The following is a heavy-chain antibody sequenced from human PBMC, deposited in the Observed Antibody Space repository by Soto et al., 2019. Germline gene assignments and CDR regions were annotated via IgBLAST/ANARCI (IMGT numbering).Heavy chain of an antibody. CDR1: GYTFPSYP. D-gene: IGHD3-22*01. Sequence: GASVNVSCKASGYTFPSYPMNWLRQAPRQGLEWMGWINAGNGDTKYSQKFQGRVTITRDTSAITAYMELSNLRSEDTAVYYCVRDWTHYDSSGPGDYWGQGTLVTVSS. CDR3: VRDWTHYDSSGPGDY. V-gene: IGHV1-3*01. J-gene: IGHJ4*02. CDR2: INAGNGDT.